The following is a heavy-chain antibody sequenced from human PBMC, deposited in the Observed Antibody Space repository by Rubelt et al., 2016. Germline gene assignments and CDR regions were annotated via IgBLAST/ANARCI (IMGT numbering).Heavy chain of an antibody. Sequence: EVQLVESGGGLIQPGGSLRLSCAASGFTFSSYSMNWVRQAPGKGLEWVSAISSSGSSTYYADSVKGRFTISRDNSKKTLYLQMSSLRVEDTAVYYCGKVGRGGYRGYDHFDYWGQGTLVTVSS. CDR1: GFTFSSYS. CDR3: GKVGRGGYRGYDHFDY. CDR2: ISSSGSST. V-gene: IGHV3-23*04. J-gene: IGHJ4*02. D-gene: IGHD5-12*01.